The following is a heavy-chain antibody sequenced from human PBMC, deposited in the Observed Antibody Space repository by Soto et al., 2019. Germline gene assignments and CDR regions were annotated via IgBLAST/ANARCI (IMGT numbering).Heavy chain of an antibody. J-gene: IGHJ4*02. D-gene: IGHD5-12*01. CDR2: IYSGGST. Sequence: GGSLRLSCAAPWFTFCSYAISWVRQGPGEGLGWVSVIYSGGSTYYADSVKGRFTISRDNSKNTLYLQMNSLRAEDTAVYYCARATLDLYSGYDYPRPRRKYYFDYWGQGTLVTVSS. CDR1: WFTFCSYA. V-gene: IGHV3-53*01. CDR3: ARATLDLYSGYDYPRPRRKYYFDY.